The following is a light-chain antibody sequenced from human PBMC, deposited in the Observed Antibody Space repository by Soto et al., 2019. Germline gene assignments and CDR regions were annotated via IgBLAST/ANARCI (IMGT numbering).Light chain of an antibody. J-gene: IGLJ2*01. CDR1: SGDIGGYDY. CDR3: TSYASGSSHVV. Sequence: QSALPQPASGSGSPGPSITLSCTGTSGDIGGYDYVSWYQRHPGKAPKLIIYDVNNRPSGVSNRFSGTKSGNTASLNISGLQGEDEADYYCTSYASGSSHVVFGGGTKLT. V-gene: IGLV2-14*01. CDR2: DVN.